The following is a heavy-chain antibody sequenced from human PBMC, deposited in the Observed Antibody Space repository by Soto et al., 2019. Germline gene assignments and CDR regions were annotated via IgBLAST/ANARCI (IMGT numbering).Heavy chain of an antibody. CDR3: VRDLDGSGSYYTDY. V-gene: IGHV1-18*04. CDR2: TRPNNGNT. Sequence: ASVKVSCKASGYTFTSYGISWVRQAPEQGLEWMGWTRPNNGNTKYAQSLQGRVTMTTDTSTSTAYMELRSLRPDDTAVYYRVRDLDGSGSYYTDYWGQGTLVTVSS. CDR1: GYTFTSYG. D-gene: IGHD3-10*01. J-gene: IGHJ4*02.